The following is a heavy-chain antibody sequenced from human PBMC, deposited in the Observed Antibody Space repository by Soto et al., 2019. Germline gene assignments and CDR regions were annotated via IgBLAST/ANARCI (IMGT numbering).Heavy chain of an antibody. CDR1: DSSISSGGYS. J-gene: IGHJ3*02. Sequence: QLQLQESGSGLVKPSQTLSLTCAVSDSSISSGGYSWSWIRQPPGKGLEWIGYIYHSGSTYYNPSLKSRVTISVDRSKNQFSLKLSSVTAADTAVYYCARRITMVRGAYDAFDIWGQWTMVTVSS. CDR3: ARRITMVRGAYDAFDI. CDR2: IYHSGST. D-gene: IGHD3-10*01. V-gene: IGHV4-30-2*01.